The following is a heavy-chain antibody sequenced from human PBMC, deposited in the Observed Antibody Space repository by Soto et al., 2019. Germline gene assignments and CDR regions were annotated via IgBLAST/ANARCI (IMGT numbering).Heavy chain of an antibody. CDR2: IIVSHDRP. CDR3: ASEPEDGVPGDY. V-gene: IGHV1-3*01. J-gene: IGHJ4*02. Sequence: VQLVQSGTEVKEPGASVRVSCKASGYTFTAHSLHWARQAPGQGLEWMGWIIVSHDRPRYAPQFQGRLTFETDRIGWTAYMHLTRLTPEDTAVYFCASEPEDGVPGDYWGQGTPVVVSS. CDR1: GYTFTAHS. D-gene: IGHD2-8*01.